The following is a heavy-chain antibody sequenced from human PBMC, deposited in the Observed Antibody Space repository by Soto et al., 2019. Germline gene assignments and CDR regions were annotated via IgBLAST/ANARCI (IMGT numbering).Heavy chain of an antibody. CDR3: ARDSRLLGWDV. CDR1: GFTFSSYS. J-gene: IGHJ6*02. CDR2: ISSSSSYI. D-gene: IGHD6-25*01. Sequence: GGSLRLSCAASGFTFSSYSMNWVRQAPGKGLEWVSSISSSSSYIYYADSVKGRFTISRDNAKNSLYLQMNSLRAEDTAVYYCARDSRLLGWDVWGQGTTVTVSS. V-gene: IGHV3-21*01.